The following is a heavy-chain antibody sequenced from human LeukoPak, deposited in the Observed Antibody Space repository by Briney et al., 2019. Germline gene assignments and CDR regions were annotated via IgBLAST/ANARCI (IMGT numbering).Heavy chain of an antibody. CDR3: AKVAVGATITDY. CDR2: ISYDGSNK. V-gene: IGHV3-30*18. CDR1: GFTFSSYG. Sequence: GGSLRLSCAASGFTFSSYGMHWVRQAPGKGLEWVAVISYDGSNKYYADSVKGRFTISRDNSKNTLYLQMNSLRAEDTAVYCCAKVAVGATITDYWGQGTLVTVSS. D-gene: IGHD1-26*01. J-gene: IGHJ4*02.